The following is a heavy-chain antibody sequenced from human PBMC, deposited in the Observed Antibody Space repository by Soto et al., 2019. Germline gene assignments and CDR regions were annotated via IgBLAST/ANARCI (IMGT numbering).Heavy chain of an antibody. CDR1: GLIFSDVW. D-gene: IGHD1-1*01. CDR3: TTSNLGVDF. CDR2: IKTKPDDGTI. Sequence: GGSLRLSCAASGLIFSDVWMTWVRQAPGKGLEWVGRIKTKPDDGTIDYAAPVRGRFTISRDDSKNTLYLQMTSLTPDDTGVYYCTTSNLGVDFWGPGTLVTAPQ. J-gene: IGHJ4*02. V-gene: IGHV3-15*01.